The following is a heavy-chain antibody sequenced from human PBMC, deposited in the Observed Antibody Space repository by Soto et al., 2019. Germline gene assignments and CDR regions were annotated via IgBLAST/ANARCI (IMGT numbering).Heavy chain of an antibody. D-gene: IGHD3-10*01. CDR1: GDTVSSNSAA. CDR3: ARDGYYYGSGSNNGMDV. J-gene: IGHJ6*02. V-gene: IGHV6-1*01. Sequence: SQTLSLTCAISGDTVSSNSAAWNWIRQSPSRGLEWLGRTYYRSKWYNDYAVSVKSRITINPDTSKNQFSLQLKSVTPEDTAMYYCARDGYYYGSGSNNGMDVWGQGTTVTVSS. CDR2: TYYRSKWYN.